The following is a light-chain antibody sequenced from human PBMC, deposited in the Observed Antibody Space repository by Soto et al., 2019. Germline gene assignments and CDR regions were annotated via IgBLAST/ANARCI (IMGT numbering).Light chain of an antibody. J-gene: IGKJ4*01. CDR3: QQYNDWPPLT. V-gene: IGKV3-15*01. CDR2: GAS. CDR1: QSVSSN. Sequence: EIVLTQSPAAVSVSPGESATLSCRASQSVSSNLAWYQQKPGQSPRLVIYGASTRANGIPVRFSGGGSGTEFTLTISSLQSEDFAVYYCQQYNDWPPLTFGGGTRVEIK.